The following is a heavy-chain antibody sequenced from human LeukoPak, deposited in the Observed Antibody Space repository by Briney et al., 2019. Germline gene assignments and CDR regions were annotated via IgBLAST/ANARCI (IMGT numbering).Heavy chain of an antibody. Sequence: GGSLRLSCAASGFTFSSYWMHWVRQAPGRGLVWVSRIDNDGSSTSYADSVKGRFTISRDNAKNTLHLQMNSLRAEDTAVYYCARVRSAAAVDYWGQGTLVTVSS. CDR1: GFTFSSYW. CDR2: IDNDGSST. J-gene: IGHJ4*02. V-gene: IGHV3-74*01. CDR3: ARVRSAAAVDY.